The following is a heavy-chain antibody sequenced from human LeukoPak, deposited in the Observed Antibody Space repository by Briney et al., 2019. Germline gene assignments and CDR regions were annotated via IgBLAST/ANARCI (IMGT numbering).Heavy chain of an antibody. CDR3: ARDLGPAADLSTLLDY. V-gene: IGHV1-3*01. Sequence: KFQGRVTITRDTSASTAYMELSSLRSEDTAVYYCARDLGPAADLSTLLDYWGQGTLVTVSS. J-gene: IGHJ4*02. D-gene: IGHD6-13*01.